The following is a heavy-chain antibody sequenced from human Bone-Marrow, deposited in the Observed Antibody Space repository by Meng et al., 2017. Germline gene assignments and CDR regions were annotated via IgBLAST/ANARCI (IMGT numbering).Heavy chain of an antibody. CDR3: AKTTVTTGNNWFDP. J-gene: IGHJ5*02. CDR1: GGSFSDYY. V-gene: IGHV4-34*01. CDR2: INHSGST. Sequence: VQLKTWGAGLLKPSETLSLTCVVAGGSFSDYYWSWIRQPPGKGLEWIGEINHSGSTNYNPSLESRATISVDTSQNNISLKLSSVTAADTAVYYCAKTTVTTGNNWFDPWGQGTLVTVSS. D-gene: IGHD4-17*01.